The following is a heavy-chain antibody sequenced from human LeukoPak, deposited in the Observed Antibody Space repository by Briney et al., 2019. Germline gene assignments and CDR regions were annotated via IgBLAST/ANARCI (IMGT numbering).Heavy chain of an antibody. D-gene: IGHD4-23*01. J-gene: IGHJ4*02. CDR2: INSSGGRT. Sequence: ASVKVSCKTSGYTFTSYYIHWLRQAPGQGLEWMGLINSSGGRTSYAQKFQGRVTMARDTSTGTVYMELSSLRSEDTAVYYCARGPPNYGGFDYWGQGTLVTVSS. CDR1: GYTFTSYY. CDR3: ARGPPNYGGFDY. V-gene: IGHV1-46*01.